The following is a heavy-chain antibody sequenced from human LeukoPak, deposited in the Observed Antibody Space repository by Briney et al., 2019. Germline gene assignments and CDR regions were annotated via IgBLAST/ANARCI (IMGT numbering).Heavy chain of an antibody. J-gene: IGHJ4*02. CDR2: FDPEDGET. Sequence: ASVKVSCKVSGYTLTGLSMHWVRQAPGKGLEWMGGFDPEDGETIYAQKFQGRVTMTEDTSTDTAYMELSSLRSEDTAVYYCATAFLTTVTFDYWGQGTLVTVSS. CDR1: GYTLTGLS. CDR3: ATAFLTTVTFDY. V-gene: IGHV1-24*01. D-gene: IGHD4-17*01.